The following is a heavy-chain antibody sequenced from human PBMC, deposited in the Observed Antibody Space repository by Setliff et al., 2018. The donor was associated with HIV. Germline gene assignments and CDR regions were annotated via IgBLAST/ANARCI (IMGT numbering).Heavy chain of an antibody. J-gene: IGHJ2*01. CDR1: GYSFTSHW. CDR2: IYPSDSAT. V-gene: IGHV5-51*01. Sequence: GESLKISCKGSGYSFTSHWIAWVRQMPGQGLEWMGIIYPSDSATAYSPSFQGQITISADKSISPAYLQWSSLKASDTAIYYCARSHFITLFGVIYYPGYFDLWGRGTQVTVSS. CDR3: ARSHFITLFGVIYYPGYFDL. D-gene: IGHD3-3*01.